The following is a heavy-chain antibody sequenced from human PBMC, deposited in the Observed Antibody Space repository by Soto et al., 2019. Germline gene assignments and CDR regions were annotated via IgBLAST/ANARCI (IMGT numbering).Heavy chain of an antibody. CDR2: IWYEGTTK. CDR1: GFTLSNYG. Sequence: GGSLRLSCVASGFTLSNYGMHWVRQAPGKGLEWIALIWYEGTTKYSTDSMKGRFSISRDQSKSTLYLQVNSLRAEDTASYYCARDVGSSGSSRWFDTWGQGTLVTVSS. V-gene: IGHV3-33*01. D-gene: IGHD3-10*01. J-gene: IGHJ5*02. CDR3: ARDVGSSGSSRWFDT.